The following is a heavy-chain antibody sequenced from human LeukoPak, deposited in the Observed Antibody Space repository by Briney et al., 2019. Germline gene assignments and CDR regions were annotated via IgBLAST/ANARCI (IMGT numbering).Heavy chain of an antibody. J-gene: IGHJ4*02. CDR1: GNYW. Sequence: PGGSLRLSCAASGNYWMHWVRQAPGKGLVWVSHINSDGSWTSYADSVKGRFTISRDNAKNSLYLQMNSLRAEDTAVYYCARGVVYPAWSGPHWSDYWGQGALVTVSS. V-gene: IGHV3-74*01. D-gene: IGHD3-3*01. CDR3: ARGVVYPAWSGPHWSDY. CDR2: INSDGSWT.